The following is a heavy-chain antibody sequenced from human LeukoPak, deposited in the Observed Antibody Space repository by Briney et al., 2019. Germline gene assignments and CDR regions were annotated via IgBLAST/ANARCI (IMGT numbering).Heavy chain of an antibody. J-gene: IGHJ3*02. CDR2: ISDSGDT. CDR3: ARDSYYDTRGHFNDTFDM. V-gene: IGHV4-59*01. D-gene: IGHD3-22*01. Sequence: AETLSLTCTVSGVSISSYYWSWVRQPPGKGLEWIGHISDSGDTNYNPSLKSRPTISVDTSKKQFSLKLNSMTPEDTAVYYCARDSYYDTRGHFNDTFDMWGQGTMVTVSS. CDR1: GVSISSYY.